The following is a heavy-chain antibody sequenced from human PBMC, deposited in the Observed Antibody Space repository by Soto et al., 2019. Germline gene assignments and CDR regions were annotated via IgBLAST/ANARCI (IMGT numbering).Heavy chain of an antibody. J-gene: IGHJ6*02. V-gene: IGHV1-69*12. CDR1: GGTFSSYA. Sequence: QVQLVQSGAAVKKPGSSVKVSCKASGGTFSSYAISWVRQAPGQGLEWMGGIIPIFGTANYAQKFQGRVTITADESTSTAYRELSSLRSEDTAVYYCPREPCIAVAGYYYYGMDVWGQGTTVTVSS. D-gene: IGHD6-19*01. CDR2: IIPIFGTA. CDR3: PREPCIAVAGYYYYGMDV.